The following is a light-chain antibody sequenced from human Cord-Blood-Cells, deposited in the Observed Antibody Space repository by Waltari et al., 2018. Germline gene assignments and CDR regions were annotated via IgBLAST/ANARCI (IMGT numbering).Light chain of an antibody. CDR1: SSNSGSNY. V-gene: IGLV1-47*01. Sequence: QSVRTQPPSASGTPGPRVTHSCSGSSSNSGSNYVSWYQQPPGTAPQPLIYRNNQRPSGVPDRFSGSKSGTSASLAISGLRSEDEADYYCAAWDDSLSGRVFGTGTKVTVL. CDR2: RNN. J-gene: IGLJ1*01. CDR3: AAWDDSLSGRV.